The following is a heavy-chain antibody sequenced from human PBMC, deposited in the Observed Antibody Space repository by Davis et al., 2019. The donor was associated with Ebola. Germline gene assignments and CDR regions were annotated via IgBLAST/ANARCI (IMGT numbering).Heavy chain of an antibody. CDR3: ARAPNYDVLTGTSSYYFDY. V-gene: IGHV1-18*04. D-gene: IGHD3-9*01. CDR2: ISGFNTKT. CDR1: GYTFTSCG. J-gene: IGHJ4*02. Sequence: ASVKVSCKSSGYTFTSCGLVWVRQAPGLGLEWMGWISGFNTKTNFAQKFQGRVTVSKDTSTNTAYMDLRSLTSDDTAIYYCARAPNYDVLTGTSSYYFDYWGQGTLVTVSS.